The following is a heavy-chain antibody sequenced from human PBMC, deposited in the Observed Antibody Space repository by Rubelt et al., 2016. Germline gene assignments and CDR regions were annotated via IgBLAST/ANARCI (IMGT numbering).Heavy chain of an antibody. CDR2: MNPNSGNT. D-gene: IGHD6-13*01. V-gene: IGHV1-8*01. CDR1: GYTFTSYD. J-gene: IGHJ4*02. CDR3: ATESIAAAGTDY. Sequence: QVQLVQSGAEVKKPGASVKVSCKASGYTFTSYDINWVRQATGQGLEWMGWMNPNSGNTGFALKVQGRGTMTRNTSISTAYMELSSLRSEDTAVYYCATESIAAAGTDYWGQGTLVTVSS.